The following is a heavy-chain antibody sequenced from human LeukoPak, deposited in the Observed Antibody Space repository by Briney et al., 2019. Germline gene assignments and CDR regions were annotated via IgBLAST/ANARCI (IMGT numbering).Heavy chain of an antibody. CDR1: GFTFSSYW. CDR2: IKQDGSEK. J-gene: IGHJ4*02. V-gene: IGHV3-7*01. Sequence: AGGSLRLSCAASGFTFSSYWMSWVRQAPGKGLEWVAYIKQDGSEKYYVDSVKGRFSISRDNAQDSLYLQMNSLRAEDTAVYYCARGLNYYGISGYLPTGYWGQGTLVTVSS. CDR3: ARGLNYYGISGYLPTGY. D-gene: IGHD3-22*01.